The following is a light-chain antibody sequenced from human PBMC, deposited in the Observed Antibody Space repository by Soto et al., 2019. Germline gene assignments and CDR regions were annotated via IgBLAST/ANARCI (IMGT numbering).Light chain of an antibody. CDR3: QQSYSTPTVT. J-gene: IGKJ5*01. Sequence: DIQVTQSPSSLSASVGDRVTITCRASQSINNYLNWYQQKPGKAPKLLIYAASSLQSGVPSRFSGSGSGTDFTLTITSLQPEDFAAYYCQQSYSTPTVTFGQGTRLEI. V-gene: IGKV1-39*01. CDR2: AAS. CDR1: QSINNY.